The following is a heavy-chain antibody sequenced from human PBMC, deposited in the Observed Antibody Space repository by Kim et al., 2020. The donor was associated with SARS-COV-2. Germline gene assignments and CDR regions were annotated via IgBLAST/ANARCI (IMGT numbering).Heavy chain of an antibody. CDR3: ARPPVGATYFFDY. D-gene: IGHD1-26*01. J-gene: IGHJ4*02. CDR1: GYTFSSYD. V-gene: IGHV1-8*02. CDR2: MNPNSGNT. Sequence: ASVKVSCKASGYTFSSYDISWVRQAAGQGPEWMGWMNPNSGNTDYAQKFQGRVTMTMDISINTAYMELRNLESEDTAVYYCARPPVGATYFFDYWGQGTLVTVSA.